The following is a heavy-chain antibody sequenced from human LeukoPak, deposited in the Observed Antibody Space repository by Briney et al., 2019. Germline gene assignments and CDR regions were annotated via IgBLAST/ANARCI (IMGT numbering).Heavy chain of an antibody. CDR3: AKTRSGTYYGDSFDI. D-gene: IGHD1-26*01. V-gene: IGHV4-28*02. CDR1: GDSITRSDW. CDR2: IYYSGRV. Sequence: SETLSLTCAVSGDSITRSDWWAWIRQPPGKGLEWLGNIYYSGRVYHNPSLQTRVTMSVDTSKNQFSLGLGSVTAVDTTVYFCAKTRSGTYYGDSFDIWGQGILVTVSS. J-gene: IGHJ3*02.